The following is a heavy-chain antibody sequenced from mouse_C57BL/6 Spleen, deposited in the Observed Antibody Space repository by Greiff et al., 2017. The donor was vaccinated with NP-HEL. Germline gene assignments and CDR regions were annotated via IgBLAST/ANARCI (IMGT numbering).Heavy chain of an antibody. J-gene: IGHJ4*01. Sequence: EVKVVESGGGLVKPGGSLKLSCAASGFTFSDYGMHWVRQAPEKGLEWVAYISSGSSTIYYADTVKGRFTISRDNDKNTLFLQMTSLRSEDTAMYYCANGYHFYAMDYWGQGTSVTVSS. CDR3: ANGYHFYAMDY. CDR1: GFTFSDYG. D-gene: IGHD2-2*01. CDR2: ISSGSSTI. V-gene: IGHV5-17*01.